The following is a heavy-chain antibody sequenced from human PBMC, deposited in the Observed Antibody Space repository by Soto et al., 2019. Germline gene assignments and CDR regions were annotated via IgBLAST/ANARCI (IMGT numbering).Heavy chain of an antibody. J-gene: IGHJ6*02. CDR3: ARSIAPRTVTTRESYYGMDV. V-gene: IGHV1-8*01. CDR2: VNPNSGDT. Sequence: GASVKVSCKASGYTFTSYDMHWVRQATGQGLEWIGWVNPNSGDTDYAQKFQGRVTITRSTSVSKAYMELSSLRSEDTAVYYCARSIAPRTVTTRESYYGMDVWGQGTTVTVSS. D-gene: IGHD4-17*01. CDR1: GYTFTSYD.